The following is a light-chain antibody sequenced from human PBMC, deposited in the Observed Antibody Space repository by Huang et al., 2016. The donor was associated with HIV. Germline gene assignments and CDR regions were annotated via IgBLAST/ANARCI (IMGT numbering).Light chain of an antibody. CDR1: HSVDSY. CDR2: AAS. V-gene: IGKV3-11*01. CDR3: QQRSNWPLT. Sequence: EIVLTQSPATLSLSPGERATLSCRASHSVDSYLACYKQKPGQAPRLLIYAASNRDTGIPARFSGSGSGTDFTLTISSLEPEDFAVYYCQQRSNWPLTFGGGTKVEIK. J-gene: IGKJ4*01.